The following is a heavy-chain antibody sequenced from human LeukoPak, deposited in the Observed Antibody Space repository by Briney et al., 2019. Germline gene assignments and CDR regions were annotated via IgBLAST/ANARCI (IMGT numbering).Heavy chain of an antibody. CDR3: ARRPYDYVWGSYRPPLTGRYFDY. J-gene: IGHJ4*02. D-gene: IGHD3-16*02. V-gene: IGHV4-34*01. CDR2: INHSGST. CDR1: GGSFSGYY. Sequence: SETLSLTCAVYGGSFSGYYWSWIRQPPGKGLEWIGEINHSGSTNYNPSLKSRVTISVDTSKNQFSLKLSSVTAADTAVYYCARRPYDYVWGSYRPPLTGRYFDYWGQGTLVTVSS.